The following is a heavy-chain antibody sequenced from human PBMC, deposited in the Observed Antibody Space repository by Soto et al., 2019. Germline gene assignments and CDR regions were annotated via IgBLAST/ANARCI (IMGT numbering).Heavy chain of an antibody. CDR3: ARDKITGLFDY. J-gene: IGHJ4*02. V-gene: IGHV4-34*01. CDR1: GESFSGNY. D-gene: IGHD2-8*02. CDR2: INPSGST. Sequence: SETLSLTCDVYGESFSGNYWSWIRQPPGEGLEWIGEINPSGSTNYNPSLKSRVTISVDTSKNQFSLKLTSVTAADAAVYYCARDKITGLFDYWGQGTLVTVSS.